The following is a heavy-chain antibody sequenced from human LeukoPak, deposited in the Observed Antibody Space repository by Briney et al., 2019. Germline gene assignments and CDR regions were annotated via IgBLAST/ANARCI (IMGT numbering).Heavy chain of an antibody. CDR2: MYYSGGT. J-gene: IGHJ6*02. D-gene: IGHD6-6*01. V-gene: IGHV4-59*12. Sequence: SETLSLTCTVSGGSISDYYWSWIRQPPGKGLEWIGYMYYSGGTSYNPPLKSRVTISVDTSYNQFSLKLSSVTAADTAIYYCARDIGFGTSSDYYYYGLAVWGQGTTVTVSS. CDR1: GGSISDYY. CDR3: ARDIGFGTSSDYYYYGLAV.